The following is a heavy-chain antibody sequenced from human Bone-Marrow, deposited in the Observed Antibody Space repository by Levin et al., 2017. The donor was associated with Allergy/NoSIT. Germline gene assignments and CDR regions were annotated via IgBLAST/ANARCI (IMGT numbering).Heavy chain of an antibody. V-gene: IGHV1-24*01. CDR2: FDPEEGET. CDR3: ARTWDFYFYFDL. J-gene: IGHJ2*01. D-gene: IGHD3-3*01. CDR1: GDTLSESS. Sequence: GESLKISCKVSGDTLSESSIHWVRQAPGKGLEWMGGFDPEEGETMYAQKFQGRVTMTEDTSTDTAYMELSSLRSEDTAVFYCARTWDFYFYFDLWGRGTLVTVSS.